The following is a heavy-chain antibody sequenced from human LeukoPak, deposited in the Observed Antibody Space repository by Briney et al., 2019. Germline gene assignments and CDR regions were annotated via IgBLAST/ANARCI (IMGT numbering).Heavy chain of an antibody. V-gene: IGHV3-48*01. CDR2: ISSSSSTI. J-gene: IGHJ4*02. D-gene: IGHD1-26*01. CDR3: ARVGEWEPSYYFDY. Sequence: GGSLRLSCAASEFSVGSNYMTWVRQAPGKGLEWVSYISSSSSTIYYADSVKGRFTISRDNAKNSLYLQMNSLRAEDTAVYYCARVGEWEPSYYFDYWGQGTLVTVSS. CDR1: EFSVGSNY.